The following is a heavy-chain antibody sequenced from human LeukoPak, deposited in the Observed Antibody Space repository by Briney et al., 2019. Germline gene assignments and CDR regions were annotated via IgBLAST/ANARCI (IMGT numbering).Heavy chain of an antibody. Sequence: GGSLRLSCVVSGFTFSSYAMSWVRQAPGKGLEWVSAISGSGGSTYYADSVKGRFTISRDNSKNTLYLQMNSLRAEDTAVYYCAKGLWELLWFDPWGQGTLVTVSS. V-gene: IGHV3-23*01. J-gene: IGHJ5*02. CDR3: AKGLWELLWFDP. CDR1: GFTFSSYA. CDR2: ISGSGGST. D-gene: IGHD1-26*01.